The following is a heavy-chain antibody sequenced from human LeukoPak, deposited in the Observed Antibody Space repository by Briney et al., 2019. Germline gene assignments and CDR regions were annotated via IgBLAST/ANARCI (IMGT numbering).Heavy chain of an antibody. D-gene: IGHD6-19*01. Sequence: ASVKVSCKAFGYSFTGYYIHWVRQAPGQGLEWMGWINPNSGDTNYAQKFQGRVTMTRDTSISTAYMELSRLKSDDTAAYYCAIASDWYYFDHWGQGTLVTVSS. J-gene: IGHJ4*02. V-gene: IGHV1-2*02. CDR1: GYSFTGYY. CDR2: INPNSGDT. CDR3: AIASDWYYFDH.